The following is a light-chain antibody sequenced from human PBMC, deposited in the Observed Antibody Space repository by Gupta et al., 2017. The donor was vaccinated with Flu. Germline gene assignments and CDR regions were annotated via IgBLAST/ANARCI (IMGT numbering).Light chain of an antibody. J-gene: IGLJ3*02. CDR3: TSYTRTSTWV. CDR1: SNDVGGYNY. Sequence: QSALIQPASVSGSPGQSITISCTGTSNDVGGYNYVSWFQQYPGKAPKLMIYEVTKRPSGVSNRFSGSKSGSTASLTISGLQAEDEAAYYCTSYTRTSTWVFGGGTRLTVL. V-gene: IGLV2-14*01. CDR2: EVT.